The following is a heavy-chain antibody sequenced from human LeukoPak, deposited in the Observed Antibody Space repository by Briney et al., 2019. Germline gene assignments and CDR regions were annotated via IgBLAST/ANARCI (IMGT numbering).Heavy chain of an antibody. V-gene: IGHV3-7*01. Sequence: GGSLRLSCAGSGFTFSSYWVTWVRQAPGKGLEWVANIEEYGSQIYYVDSVKGRFTISRDNAKNSVYLQMNSLRDEDTAVYYCARVGRVTTPRYCDYWGQGTLVTVSS. CDR1: GFTFSSYW. J-gene: IGHJ4*02. D-gene: IGHD4-17*01. CDR3: ARVGRVTTPRYCDY. CDR2: IEEYGSQI.